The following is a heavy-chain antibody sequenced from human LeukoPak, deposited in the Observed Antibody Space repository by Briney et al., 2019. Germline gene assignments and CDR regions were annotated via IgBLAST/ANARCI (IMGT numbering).Heavy chain of an antibody. V-gene: IGHV3-74*01. Sequence: GGSLRLSCAASGSTFSITWMHWVRQPPGKGLVWVSLINSDGSNSTYGDSVKGRFTISRANAKNTLYLQMDNLRAEDTAVHYCATDNYFIMTVWGQGTTVTVPS. J-gene: IGHJ6*02. CDR3: ATDNYFIMTV. CDR2: INSDGSNS. CDR1: GSTFSITW.